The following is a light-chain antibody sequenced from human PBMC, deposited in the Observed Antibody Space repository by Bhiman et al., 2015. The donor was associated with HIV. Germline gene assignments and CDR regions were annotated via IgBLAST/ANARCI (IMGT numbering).Light chain of an antibody. CDR3: SSYTTSSTYV. Sequence: QSALTQPASVSGSPGQSITISCTGTSSDVGGFNYVSWYQQNPGKAPKLMIYDVNKRPSGISNRFSASKSGNTASLTISGLQAEDEADYYCSSYTTSSTYVFGTGTKVTVL. V-gene: IGLV2-14*01. CDR1: SSDVGGFNY. CDR2: DVN. J-gene: IGLJ1*01.